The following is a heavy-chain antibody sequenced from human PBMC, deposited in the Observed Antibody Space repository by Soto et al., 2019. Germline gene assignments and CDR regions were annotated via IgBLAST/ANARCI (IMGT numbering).Heavy chain of an antibody. V-gene: IGHV3-72*01. CDR2: SLDQPRGHTT. D-gene: IGHD3-22*01. CDR3: ARARYFTDSSGYTRCFDL. Sequence: GSLRLWCVASGXTLSEHYIYWVRQAPGMGLELVGRSLDQPRGHTTQYAAALIGRFTTSREDSKNSVYLQIKILESAETAVYYCARARYFTDSSGYTRCFDLWGQGTWGTVYS. CDR1: GXTLSEHY. J-gene: IGHJ4*02.